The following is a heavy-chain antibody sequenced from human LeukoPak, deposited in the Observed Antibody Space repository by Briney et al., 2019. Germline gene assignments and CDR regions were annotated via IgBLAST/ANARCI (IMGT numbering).Heavy chain of an antibody. CDR2: ISSDGGSP. CDR3: AREYCSGGRCQYYFDY. V-gene: IGHV3-64*01. CDR1: GFTFSSYA. J-gene: IGHJ4*02. Sequence: GGSLRLSCAASGFTFSSYAMHWVRQAPGKGLEYVSGISSDGGSPFHVNSVKGRFTTSRDNSKDTLYLQMGSQRAEDMAVYYCAREYCSGGRCQYYFDYWGQGTLVTVSS. D-gene: IGHD2-15*01.